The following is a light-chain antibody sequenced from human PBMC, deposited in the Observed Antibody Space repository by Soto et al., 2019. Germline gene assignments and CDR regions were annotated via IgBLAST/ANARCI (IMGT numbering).Light chain of an antibody. CDR1: QSVXSN. CDR2: CAS. CDR3: QQYENATRT. V-gene: IGKV3-20*01. Sequence: IVLTQCPVTLSVSPGERVDLSCRASQSVXSNLAWYQQKPGQAPRVLXACASSRATGSPDRLSGTGSETDFTLTINRLEPEDFSAYYCQQYENATRTVGQGTRLEIK. J-gene: IGKJ5*01.